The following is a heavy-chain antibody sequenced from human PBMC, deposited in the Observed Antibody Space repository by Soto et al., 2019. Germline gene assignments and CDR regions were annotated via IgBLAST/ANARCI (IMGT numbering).Heavy chain of an antibody. CDR3: XXVKXXXGXXYYFDY. CDR2: INAYNGKT. Sequence: QVQLVQSGAEVKKPGASVKGSCKASGYTFTSYGISWVRQAPGQXXXXMGWINAYNGKTQYAQKLQGRVTMTTDTXXXXXXXXXXXXXXXXXXXXXXXXVKXXXGXXYYFDYWGQGTLVTVSS. V-gene: IGHV1-18*01. CDR1: GYTFTSYG. J-gene: IGHJ4*02.